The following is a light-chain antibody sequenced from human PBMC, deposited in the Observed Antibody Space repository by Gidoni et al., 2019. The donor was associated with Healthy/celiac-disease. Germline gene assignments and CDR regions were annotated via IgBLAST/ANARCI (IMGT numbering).Light chain of an antibody. V-gene: IGKV3-20*01. J-gene: IGKJ2*01. Sequence: IVLTQSPGTLSLSPGERATLSCRDSQSVSSSYLAWYQQKPGQAPRLLIYGASSRATGIPDRFSGSGSGTDFTLTISRLEPEDFAVYYCQQYGSSPTAFGQGTKLEIK. CDR1: QSVSSSY. CDR3: QQYGSSPTA. CDR2: GAS.